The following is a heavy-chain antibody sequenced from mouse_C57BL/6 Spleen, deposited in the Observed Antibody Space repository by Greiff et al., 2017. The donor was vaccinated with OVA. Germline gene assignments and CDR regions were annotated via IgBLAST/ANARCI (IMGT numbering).Heavy chain of an antibody. CDR2: IYPGDGDT. CDR3: ARGRGLLDYAMDY. Sequence: QVQLKQSGAELVKPGASVKISCKASGYAFSSYWMNWVKQRPGKGLEWIGQIYPGDGDTNNNGKVKGKATMTADKYTSTAYMQLSSLTSEDSAVYFCARGRGLLDYAMDYWGQGTSVTVSS. CDR1: GYAFSSYW. V-gene: IGHV1-80*01. J-gene: IGHJ4*01. D-gene: IGHD2-3*01.